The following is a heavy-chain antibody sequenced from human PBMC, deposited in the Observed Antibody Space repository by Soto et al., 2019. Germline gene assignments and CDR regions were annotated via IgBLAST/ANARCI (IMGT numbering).Heavy chain of an antibody. CDR3: ARDMYYDYVWGSYRYTLTGPDY. CDR1: GFTFSSYA. CDR2: ISYDGSNK. V-gene: IGHV3-30-3*01. J-gene: IGHJ4*02. Sequence: GGSLRLSCAASGFTFSSYAMHWVRQAPGKGLEWVAVISYDGSNKYYADSVKGRFTISRDNSKNTLYLQMNSLRAEDTAVYYCARDMYYDYVWGSYRYTLTGPDYWGQGTLVTVSS. D-gene: IGHD3-16*02.